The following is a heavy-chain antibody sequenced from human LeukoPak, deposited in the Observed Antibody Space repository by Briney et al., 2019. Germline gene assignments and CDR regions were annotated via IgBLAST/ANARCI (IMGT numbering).Heavy chain of an antibody. CDR2: IWYDGSNK. D-gene: IGHD4-17*01. J-gene: IGHJ6*02. CDR3: ARDYGDYVVGPLYGMDV. Sequence: GGSLRLSCAASGFTFSSYGMHWVRQAPGKGLEWVAVIWYDGSNKYYADSVKGRFTISRDNSKNTLYLQMNNLRAEDTAVYYCARDYGDYVVGPLYGMDVWGQGTTVTVSS. CDR1: GFTFSSYG. V-gene: IGHV3-33*01.